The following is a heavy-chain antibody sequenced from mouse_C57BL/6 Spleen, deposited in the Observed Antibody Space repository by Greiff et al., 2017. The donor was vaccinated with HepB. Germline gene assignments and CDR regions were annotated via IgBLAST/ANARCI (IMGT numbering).Heavy chain of an antibody. V-gene: IGHV1-50*01. CDR3: ARRGTWFAY. CDR2: IDPSDSYT. D-gene: IGHD3-3*01. J-gene: IGHJ3*01. CDR1: GYTFTSYW. Sequence: VQLQQSGAELVKPGASVKLSCKASGYTFTSYWMQWVKQRPGQGLECIGEIDPSDSYTNYNQKFKGKATLTVDTSSSTAYMQLSSLTSEDSAVYYCARRGTWFAYWGQGTLVTVSA.